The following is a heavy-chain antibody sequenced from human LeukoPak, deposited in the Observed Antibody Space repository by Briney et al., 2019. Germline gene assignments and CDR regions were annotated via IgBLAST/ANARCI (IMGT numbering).Heavy chain of an antibody. D-gene: IGHD3-3*02. CDR1: GFTFTNFP. CDR3: AKAIEHFDP. CDR2: LSRGGAKT. Sequence: GGSLRLSCAASGFTFTNFPMSWVRQAPGKGLEWVSGLSRGGAKTFYAPSVKGRFTISRDYSNSTVFLHMKRLRVEDTAMYYGAKAIEHFDPCGQGTLVIVSS. V-gene: IGHV3-23*01. J-gene: IGHJ5*02.